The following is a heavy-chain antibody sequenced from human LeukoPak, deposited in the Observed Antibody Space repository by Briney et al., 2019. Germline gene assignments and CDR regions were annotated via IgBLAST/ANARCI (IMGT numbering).Heavy chain of an antibody. J-gene: IGHJ4*02. D-gene: IGHD6-13*01. CDR3: ARDTFEPLVIDF. V-gene: IGHV3-21*05. CDR2: VNAESTDI. CDR1: GFSFRRYA. Sequence: GGSLRLFCAASGFSFRRYAMNWVRQAPGKGLEWVAYVNAESTDILYADSVRGRFTISRDNAKNSLYLQMNSLRAEDRGVYYCARDTFEPLVIDFWGQGTLVTVSS.